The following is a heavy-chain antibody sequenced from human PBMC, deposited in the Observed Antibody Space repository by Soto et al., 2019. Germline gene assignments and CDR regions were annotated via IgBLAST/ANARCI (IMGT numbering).Heavy chain of an antibody. J-gene: IGHJ4*02. Sequence: GSLRLSCAASGFTFSSYAMSWVRQAPGKGLEWVSAISGSGGSTYYADSVKGRFTISRDNSKNTLYLQMNSLRAEDTAVYYCLGELSSNRGYFDYWGQGTLVTVSS. V-gene: IGHV3-23*01. CDR2: ISGSGGST. CDR3: LGELSSNRGYFDY. D-gene: IGHD3-16*02. CDR1: GFTFSSYA.